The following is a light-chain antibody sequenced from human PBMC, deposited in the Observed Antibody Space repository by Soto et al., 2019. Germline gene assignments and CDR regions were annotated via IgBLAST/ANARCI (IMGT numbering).Light chain of an antibody. J-gene: IGLJ2*01. CDR2: EVS. V-gene: IGLV2-14*01. CDR1: SSDVGGYNY. CDR3: SSYTSTSSPVL. Sequence: QSALTQPASVSGSRGQSITVSCTGTSSDVGGYNYVSWYQQHPGKAPKLMIFEVSNRPSGVSDRFSGSKSGNTASLTISGLQAEDEADYYCSSYTSTSSPVLFGGGTKLTVL.